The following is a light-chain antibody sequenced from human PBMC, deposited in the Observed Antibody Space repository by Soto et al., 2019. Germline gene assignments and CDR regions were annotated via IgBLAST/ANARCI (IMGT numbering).Light chain of an antibody. Sequence: DIQLTQSPSFLSASVGDRVAITCRASQGISSYLAWYQQKPGKAPKLLIYGASTLQGGVPSRFSGSGSGTEFTLTISSLQPEDFATYYCQQLNSYPITFGQGTRLEIK. J-gene: IGKJ5*01. CDR2: GAS. CDR1: QGISSY. V-gene: IGKV1-9*01. CDR3: QQLNSYPIT.